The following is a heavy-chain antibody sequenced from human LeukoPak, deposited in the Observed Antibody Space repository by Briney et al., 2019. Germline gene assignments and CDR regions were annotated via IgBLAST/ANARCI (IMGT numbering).Heavy chain of an antibody. Sequence: GGSLRLSCAASGFTFSTYAMHWVRQAPGKGLEWVAVISYDGSNIYYADSVKGRFTISRDNAKNSLYLQMNGLRAEDTAVYYCARPTSSSTLIDAFDIWGQGTMVTVSS. V-gene: IGHV3-30-3*01. CDR1: GFTFSTYA. CDR3: ARPTSSSTLIDAFDI. D-gene: IGHD6-13*01. CDR2: ISYDGSNI. J-gene: IGHJ3*02.